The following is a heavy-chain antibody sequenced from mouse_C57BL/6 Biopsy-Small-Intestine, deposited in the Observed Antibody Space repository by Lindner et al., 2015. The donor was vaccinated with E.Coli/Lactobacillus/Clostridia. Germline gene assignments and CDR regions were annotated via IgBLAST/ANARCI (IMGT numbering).Heavy chain of an antibody. V-gene: IGHV5-4*01. D-gene: IGHD1-1*01. CDR2: ISNGGDYT. CDR3: ARESFYYGSSYALDY. CDR1: GFTFSSYA. J-gene: IGHJ4*01. Sequence: VQLQESGGGLVKPGGSLKLSCAASGFTFSSYAMSWVRQTPEKRLEWVATISNGGDYTYYPDNVKGRFTVSRDNTKNNLYLQMSHLKSEDTAMYYCARESFYYGSSYALDYWGQGTSVTVSS.